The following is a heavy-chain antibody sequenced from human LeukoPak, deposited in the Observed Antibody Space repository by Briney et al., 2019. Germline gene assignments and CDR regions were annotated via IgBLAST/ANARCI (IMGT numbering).Heavy chain of an antibody. D-gene: IGHD6-13*01. V-gene: IGHV4-59*01. CDR2: IYYSGST. Sequence: PSETLSLTCTVSGGSISSYYWSWIRQPPGKGLEWIGYIYYSGSTNYNPSLKSRVTISVDTSKNQFSLKLSSVTAADTAVYYCARVAGIAAAGTPYNYYYYMDVWGKGTTVTVSS. J-gene: IGHJ6*03. CDR3: ARVAGIAAAGTPYNYYYYMDV. CDR1: GGSISSYY.